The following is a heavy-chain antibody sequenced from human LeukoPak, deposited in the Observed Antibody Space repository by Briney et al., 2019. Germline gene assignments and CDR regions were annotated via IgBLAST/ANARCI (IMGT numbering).Heavy chain of an antibody. V-gene: IGHV1-18*01. D-gene: IGHD2-15*01. CDR3: ARGAEGGSSMRLRYYYYYMDV. Sequence: ASVKVSCKASGYTFTSYDINWVRQATGQGLEWMGRIAAYSGNTNYAAKFQGRVTMTTDTSTNTAYMELRSLTSDDTAIYYCARGAEGGSSMRLRYYYYYMDVWGKGITVTVSS. CDR1: GYTFTSYD. J-gene: IGHJ6*03. CDR2: IAAYSGNT.